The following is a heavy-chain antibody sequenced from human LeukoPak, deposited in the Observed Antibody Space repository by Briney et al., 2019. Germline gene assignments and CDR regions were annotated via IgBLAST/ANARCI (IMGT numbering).Heavy chain of an antibody. CDR1: GFTFSSYA. D-gene: IGHD3-10*01. J-gene: IGHJ4*02. CDR3: ARDQRRILWFGELLAFDY. Sequence: PGGSLRLSCAASGFTFSSYAMHWVRQAPGKGLEWVAVISYDGSNKYYADSVKGRFTISRDNSKNTLYLQMNSLRAEDTAVYYCARDQRRILWFGELLAFDYWGQGTLVTVSS. CDR2: ISYDGSNK. V-gene: IGHV3-30*04.